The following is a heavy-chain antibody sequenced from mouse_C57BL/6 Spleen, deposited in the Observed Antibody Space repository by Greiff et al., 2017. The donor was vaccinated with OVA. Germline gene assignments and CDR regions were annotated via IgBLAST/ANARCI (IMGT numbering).Heavy chain of an antibody. Sequence: QVQLQQPGAELVMPGASVKLSCKASGYTFTSYWMHWVKQRPGQGLEWIGEIDPSDSYTHYNQKFKGKSTLNVDKSSSTAYMQLSSLTSEDSAVYYCARNYGYDYWGQDTTLTVSS. CDR2: IDPSDSYT. CDR3: ARNYGYDY. J-gene: IGHJ2*01. CDR1: GYTFTSYW. V-gene: IGHV1-69*01. D-gene: IGHD2-2*01.